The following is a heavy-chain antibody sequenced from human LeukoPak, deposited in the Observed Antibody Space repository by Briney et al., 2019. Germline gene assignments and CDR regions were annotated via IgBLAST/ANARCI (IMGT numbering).Heavy chain of an antibody. CDR1: GFTVSSNY. D-gene: IGHD1-26*01. CDR2: IYSGGIT. Sequence: GGSLRPSCAASGFTVSSNYMTWVRQAPGKGLEWVSVIYSGGITYYADSVKGRFTISRDNSKNTLYLQMNSLRAEDTAVYYCARGGWELSYWGQGTLVTVSS. J-gene: IGHJ4*02. V-gene: IGHV3-53*01. CDR3: ARGGWELSY.